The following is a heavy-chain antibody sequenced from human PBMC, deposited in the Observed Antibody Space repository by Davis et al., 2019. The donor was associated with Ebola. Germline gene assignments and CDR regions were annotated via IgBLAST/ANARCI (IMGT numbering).Heavy chain of an antibody. D-gene: IGHD6-19*01. CDR3: AKDGYSSGWYDNWFDP. Sequence: GESLKISCAASGFTFSSYAMTWVRQAPGKGLEWVAVISYDGSNKYYADSVTGRFTISRDNAKNSLYLQMNSLRAEDTALYYCAKDGYSSGWYDNWFDPWGQGTLVTVSS. V-gene: IGHV3-30-3*01. CDR1: GFTFSSYA. J-gene: IGHJ5*02. CDR2: ISYDGSNK.